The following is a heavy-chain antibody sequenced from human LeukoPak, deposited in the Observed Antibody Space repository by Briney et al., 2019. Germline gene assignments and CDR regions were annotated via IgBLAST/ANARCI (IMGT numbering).Heavy chain of an antibody. CDR3: ARGMAVAGTGGWFDP. Sequence: PSETLSLTCAVYGGSFSGYYWSWIRQPPGKGLEWIWEINHSGSTNYNPSLKSRVTISVDTSKNQFSLKLSSVTAADTAVYYCARGMAVAGTGGWFDPWGQGTLVTVSS. V-gene: IGHV4-34*01. J-gene: IGHJ5*02. CDR1: GGSFSGYY. CDR2: INHSGST. D-gene: IGHD6-19*01.